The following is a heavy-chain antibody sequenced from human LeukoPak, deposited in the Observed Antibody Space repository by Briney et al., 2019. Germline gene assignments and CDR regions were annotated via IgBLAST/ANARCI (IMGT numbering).Heavy chain of an antibody. Sequence: GGSLRLSCAASGFTFRNYWMTWVRQAPGKGLEWVANIKQDGSEINYVDSVKGRFTISRDNSKNTLYLQMNSLRAEDTAVYYCAKDGTYYDSSGYLDYWGQGTLVTVSS. CDR1: GFTFRNYW. CDR2: IKQDGSEI. V-gene: IGHV3-7*05. J-gene: IGHJ4*02. CDR3: AKDGTYYDSSGYLDY. D-gene: IGHD3-22*01.